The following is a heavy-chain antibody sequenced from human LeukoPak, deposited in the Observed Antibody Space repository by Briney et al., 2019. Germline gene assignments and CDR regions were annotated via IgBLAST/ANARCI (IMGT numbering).Heavy chain of an antibody. CDR2: IRRDGGEQ. D-gene: IGHD5-24*01. Sequence: GGSLRLSCAASGFTFSSYWMTWVRQTPGKGLEWVANIRRDGGEQYYMDSVGGRFTISRDNAKNSLYLQMYSLRPEDTAVYYCARDKGYNSAYWGRGTLVTVSS. J-gene: IGHJ4*02. CDR3: ARDKGYNSAY. CDR1: GFTFSSYW. V-gene: IGHV3-7*01.